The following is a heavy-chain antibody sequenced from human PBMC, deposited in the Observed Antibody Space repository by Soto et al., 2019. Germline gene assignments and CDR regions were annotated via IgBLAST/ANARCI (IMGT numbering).Heavy chain of an antibody. CDR3: ARPMGWFGELSNWFDP. V-gene: IGHV4-39*01. Sequence: TSETLSLTCTVSGGSISSSSYYWGWIRQPPGKGLEWIGSIYYSGSTYYNPSLKSRVTISVDTSKNQFSLKLSSVTAADTAVYYCARPMGWFGELSNWFDPWGQGTLVT. CDR1: GGSISSSSYY. J-gene: IGHJ5*02. D-gene: IGHD3-10*01. CDR2: IYYSGST.